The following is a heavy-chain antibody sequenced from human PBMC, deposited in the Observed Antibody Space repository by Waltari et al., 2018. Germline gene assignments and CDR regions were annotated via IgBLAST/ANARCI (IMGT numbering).Heavy chain of an antibody. J-gene: IGHJ4*02. V-gene: IGHV1-69*01. CDR3: ARESIAARRSLWVGGNGPFDY. CDR1: GGTFSSYA. Sequence: QVQLVQSGAEVKKPGSSVKGSCKASGGTFSSYAISWVRQAPGQGLEWMGGIIPIFGTANYAQKFQGRVTITADESTSTAYMELSSLRSEDTAVYYCARESIAARRSLWVGGNGPFDYWGQGTLVTVSS. CDR2: IIPIFGTA. D-gene: IGHD6-6*01.